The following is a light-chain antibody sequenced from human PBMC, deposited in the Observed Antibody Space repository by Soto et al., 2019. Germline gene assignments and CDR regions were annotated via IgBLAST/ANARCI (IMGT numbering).Light chain of an antibody. CDR2: EVT. CDR1: RSDVGGYNY. Sequence: QSALTQAASVSGSPGQSITISCTGTRSDVGGYNYVSWFQHHPGKAPKLMIFEVTNRPSGVSNRFSGSKSGNTASLTISGLQAEDEADYYCSSFTSSNTWVFGGGTKVTVL. V-gene: IGLV2-14*01. J-gene: IGLJ3*02. CDR3: SSFTSSNTWV.